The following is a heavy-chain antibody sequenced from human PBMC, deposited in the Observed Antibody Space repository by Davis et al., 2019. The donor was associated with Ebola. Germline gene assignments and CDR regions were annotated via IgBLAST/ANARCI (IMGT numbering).Heavy chain of an antibody. Sequence: GESLKISCAASGFTFSSHWMHWVRQAPGKGLVWVSRINGDGSRTNYADSVKGRFTISRDNAKNTLYLQMNSLRAEDTAVYYCARRSGYSYGYEGIDVWGKGTTVTVSS. D-gene: IGHD5-18*01. CDR2: INGDGSRT. CDR1: GFTFSSHW. V-gene: IGHV3-74*01. J-gene: IGHJ6*04. CDR3: ARRSGYSYGYEGIDV.